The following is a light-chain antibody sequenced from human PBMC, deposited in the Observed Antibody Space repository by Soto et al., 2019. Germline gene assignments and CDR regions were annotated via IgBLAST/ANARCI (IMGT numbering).Light chain of an antibody. CDR3: KPYGDWPAT. Sequence: EVVMTQSPATLSVSPGESATLSCWASQSVNINLAWYYQKPGQAPRLLISEASTRATSIPARFSGGGSGTQVTLTLSSLQSDDFAFYYCKPYGDWPATFGQGTQVEIK. J-gene: IGKJ1*01. CDR1: QSVNIN. CDR2: EAS. V-gene: IGKV3-15*01.